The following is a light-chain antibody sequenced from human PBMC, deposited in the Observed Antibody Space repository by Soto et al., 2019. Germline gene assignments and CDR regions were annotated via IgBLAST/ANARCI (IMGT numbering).Light chain of an antibody. Sequence: EIVLTQSPGTLSLSPGERATLSCRASQSVSNNYLAWYQQNPGQAPRLLIYGASNRATGIPDRCSGSGSGTDFTLTISRLEPEDVAVYYCQQYCSSGTFGQGTKVDIK. J-gene: IGKJ1*01. V-gene: IGKV3-20*01. CDR1: QSVSNNY. CDR2: GAS. CDR3: QQYCSSGT.